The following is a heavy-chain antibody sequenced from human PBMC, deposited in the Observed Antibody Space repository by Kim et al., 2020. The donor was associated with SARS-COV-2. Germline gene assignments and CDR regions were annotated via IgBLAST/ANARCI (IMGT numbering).Heavy chain of an antibody. V-gene: IGHV4-59*01. CDR3: ARGDDFLNLFDY. D-gene: IGHD3-9*01. CDR1: GGSISSYY. Sequence: SETLSLTCTVSGGSISSYYWSWIRQPPGKGLEWIGYIYYSGSTNYNPSLKSRVTISVDTSKNQFSLKLSSVTAADTAVYYCARGDDFLNLFDYWGQGTLVAVS. CDR2: IYYSGST. J-gene: IGHJ4*02.